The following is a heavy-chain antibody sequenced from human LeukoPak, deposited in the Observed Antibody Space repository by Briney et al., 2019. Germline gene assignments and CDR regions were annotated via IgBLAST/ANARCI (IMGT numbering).Heavy chain of an antibody. CDR1: GFTFSSYS. V-gene: IGHV3-21*01. D-gene: IGHD6-6*01. Sequence: GGSLRLSCAASGFTFSSYSMNWVRQAPGKGLEWVSSISSSSNYIYYADSVKGRFTISSDNAKNSLYLQMNSLRAEDTAVYYCARAYSSSSGFDYWGQGTLVTVSS. CDR3: ARAYSSSSGFDY. CDR2: ISSSSNYI. J-gene: IGHJ4*02.